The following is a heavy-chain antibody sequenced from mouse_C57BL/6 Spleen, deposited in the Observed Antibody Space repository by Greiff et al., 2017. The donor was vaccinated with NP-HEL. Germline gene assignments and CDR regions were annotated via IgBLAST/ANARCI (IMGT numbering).Heavy chain of an antibody. V-gene: IGHV1-55*01. J-gene: IGHJ4*01. CDR1: GYTFTSYW. CDR3: ARWGGNYVHYYAMDY. D-gene: IGHD2-1*01. Sequence: QVQLQQPGAELVKPGASVKMSCKASGYTFTSYWITWVKQRPGQGLEWIGDIYPGSGSTNYNEKFKSKATLTVDTSSSTAYMQLSSLTSEDSAVYYCARWGGNYVHYYAMDYWGQGTSVTVSS. CDR2: IYPGSGST.